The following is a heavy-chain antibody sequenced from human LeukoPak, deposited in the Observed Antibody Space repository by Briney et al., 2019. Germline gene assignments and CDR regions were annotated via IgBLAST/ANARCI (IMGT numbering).Heavy chain of an antibody. J-gene: IGHJ5*02. CDR2: ISAYNGNT. V-gene: IGHV1-18*01. Sequence: ASVKVSCKASGYTFTSYAMNLVRQAPGQGLEWMGWISAYNGNTNYAQKLQGRVTMTTDTSTSTAYMELRSLRSDDTAVYYCASGSTSKTTGWFDPWGQGTLVTVSS. CDR3: ASGSTSKTTGWFDP. CDR1: GYTFTSYA. D-gene: IGHD2-2*01.